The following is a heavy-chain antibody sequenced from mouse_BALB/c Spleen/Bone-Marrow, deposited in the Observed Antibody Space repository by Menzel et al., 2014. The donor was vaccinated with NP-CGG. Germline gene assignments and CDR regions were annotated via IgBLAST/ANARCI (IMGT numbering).Heavy chain of an antibody. J-gene: IGHJ4*01. CDR2: INPNNGGS. CDR1: GYTYTSYW. D-gene: IGHD1-1*01. V-gene: IGHV1S81*02. CDR3: TRLFYGSSDYAMDN. Sequence: QVQLQQSGAELVKPGASVKLSCKASGYTYTSYWMHWVKLRPGQGFEWIGAINPNNGGSNYNEKFRRKATLTVDKSSSTAYMQLNSLTSEDSAVYYCTRLFYGSSDYAMDNWGQGTSVTVSS.